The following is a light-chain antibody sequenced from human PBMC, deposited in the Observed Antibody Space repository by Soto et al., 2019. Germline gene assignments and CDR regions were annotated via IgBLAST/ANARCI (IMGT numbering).Light chain of an antibody. J-gene: IGKJ4*01. CDR2: GTS. CDR3: QQCALSPAT. V-gene: IGKV3-20*01. CDR1: QSIGSSY. Sequence: EIVFTQSPGTLSLSPGERATLSCWTSQSIGSSYLGWYQQKPGQAPRLVIFGTSSRATGIPDRFSGSGSGTEFTLTINRLEPEDVAVYYCQQCALSPATFGGGTKVDIK.